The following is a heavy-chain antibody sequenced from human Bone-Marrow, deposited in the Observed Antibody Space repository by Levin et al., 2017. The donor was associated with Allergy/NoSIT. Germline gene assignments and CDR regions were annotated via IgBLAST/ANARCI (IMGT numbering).Heavy chain of an antibody. CDR2: IRGSGANA. CDR3: AHRNVYDGSTHHYMIYFDY. D-gene: IGHD2/OR15-2a*01. J-gene: IGHJ4*02. CDR1: GFTFSNYA. V-gene: IGHV3-23*01. Sequence: GGSLRLSCAASGFTFSNYAMTWVRQAPGKGLEWVSAIRGSGANAYYADSVKGRFTVSRDNSKNTLYLQMSSLRAEDTAVYYCAHRNVYDGSTHHYMIYFDYWGQGTLVTVSS.